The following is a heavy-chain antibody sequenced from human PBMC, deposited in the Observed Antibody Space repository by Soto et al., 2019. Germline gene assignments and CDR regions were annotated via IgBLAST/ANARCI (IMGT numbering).Heavy chain of an antibody. Sequence: PSETLSLTCNVSGFSISSGFYWGWVRQPPGKGLEWIGAIYHSGTTYFNPSLKSRVTMAIDTSKNQFSLSLASVAAADTAMYYCAKGMYPQDYWGQGTLVTVSS. J-gene: IGHJ4*02. CDR3: AKGMYPQDY. V-gene: IGHV4-38-2*02. D-gene: IGHD6-13*01. CDR1: GFSISSGFY. CDR2: IYHSGTT.